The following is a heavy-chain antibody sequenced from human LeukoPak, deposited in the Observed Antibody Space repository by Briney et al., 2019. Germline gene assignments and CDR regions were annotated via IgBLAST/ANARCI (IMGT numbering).Heavy chain of an antibody. Sequence: GGALQISCKTSGYRFTSSWIGWVRQMPGKGLEWMGIIYPGDSDTKYSPSFQGQVTISVDKSISTAYLQWSSLKASDTAMYFCARHVDSTGTKMDFWGQGTLVTVSS. V-gene: IGHV5-51*01. D-gene: IGHD3-22*01. J-gene: IGHJ4*02. CDR1: GYRFTSSW. CDR3: ARHVDSTGTKMDF. CDR2: IYPGDSDT.